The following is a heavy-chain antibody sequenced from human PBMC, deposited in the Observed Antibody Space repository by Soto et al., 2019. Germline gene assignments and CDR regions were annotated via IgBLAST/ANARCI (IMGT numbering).Heavy chain of an antibody. CDR1: GVTFSTST. D-gene: IGHD6-19*01. CDR2: IIPILGTA. V-gene: IGHV1-69*11. Sequence: VQLVQSGAEVRKPGSSVKVSCQVSGVTFSTSTITWVRQAPGQGLEWMGSIIPILGTAKSTQKFQGRVTITADESASVAYMELCSLTSEDTAVYYCARAGFVSGWNEFSGMDVWGQGTTVTFSS. CDR3: ARAGFVSGWNEFSGMDV. J-gene: IGHJ6*02.